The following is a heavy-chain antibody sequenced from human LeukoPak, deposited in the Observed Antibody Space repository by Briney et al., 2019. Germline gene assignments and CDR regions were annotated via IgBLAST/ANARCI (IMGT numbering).Heavy chain of an antibody. CDR1: GYMFTGNY. CDR2: INPNNGGT. CDR3: VRDYFRGDIVATIMDF. J-gene: IGHJ4*02. V-gene: IGHV1-2*02. Sequence: ASVKVSCKASGYMFTGNYMHWVRQAPGQGLEWMGWINPNNGGTNYAQKFQGRVTMTRDTSISTAYMELSRLTSDDTGVYYCVRDYFRGDIVATIMDFWGQGTLVTVSS. D-gene: IGHD5-12*01.